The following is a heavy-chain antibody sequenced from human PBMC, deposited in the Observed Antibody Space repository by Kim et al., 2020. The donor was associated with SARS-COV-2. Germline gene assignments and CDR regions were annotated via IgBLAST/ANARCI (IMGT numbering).Heavy chain of an antibody. V-gene: IGHV3-15*01. CDR3: TSTLLDRGGYYYYGMDV. J-gene: IGHJ6*02. CDR1: GFTFSNAW. D-gene: IGHD3-16*01. Sequence: GGSLRLSCAASGFTFSNAWMSWVRQAPGKGLEWVGRIKSKTDGGTTDYAAPVKGRFTISRDDSKNTLYLQMNSLKTEDTAVYYCTSTLLDRGGYYYYGMDVWGQGTTVTVSS. CDR2: IKSKTDGGTT.